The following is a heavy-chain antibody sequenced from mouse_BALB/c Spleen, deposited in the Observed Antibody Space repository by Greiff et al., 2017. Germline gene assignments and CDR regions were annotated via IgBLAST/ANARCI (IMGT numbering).Heavy chain of an antibody. CDR2: IYPGGGYT. CDR1: GYTFTNYW. Sequence: QVQLKESGAELVRPGTSVKISCKASGYTFTNYWLGWVKQRPGHGLEWIGDIYPGGGYTNYNEKFTGKATLTADTSSSTAYMQLSSLTSEDSAVYFCARCDGYYAMDYWGQGTSVTVSS. J-gene: IGHJ4*01. CDR3: ARCDGYYAMDY. D-gene: IGHD2-3*01. V-gene: IGHV1-63*02.